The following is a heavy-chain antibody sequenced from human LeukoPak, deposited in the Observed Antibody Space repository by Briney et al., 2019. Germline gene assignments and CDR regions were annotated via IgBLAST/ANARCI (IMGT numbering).Heavy chain of an antibody. J-gene: IGHJ4*02. Sequence: ASVKVSCKASGYTSTGYYMHWVRQAPGQGLQWMGWINPNTGVTNYAQKFQGRVTMTRDTSISTAYMELSRLRSDDTAVYYCARGLYGDYDFDYWGQGTLVTVSS. CDR3: ARGLYGDYDFDY. CDR1: GYTSTGYY. D-gene: IGHD4-17*01. V-gene: IGHV1-2*02. CDR2: INPNTGVT.